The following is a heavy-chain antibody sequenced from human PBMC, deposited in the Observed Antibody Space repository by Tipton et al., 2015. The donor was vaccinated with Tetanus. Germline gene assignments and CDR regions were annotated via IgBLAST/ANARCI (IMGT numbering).Heavy chain of an antibody. D-gene: IGHD5-12*01. CDR1: GGSISSTNW. V-gene: IGHV4-4*02. J-gene: IGHJ4*02. Sequence: TLSLTCAVSGGSISSTNWWSWVRQPPGKGLEWIGEIYHSGNTNYNPSLKSRVSISVDTSMNSFSLKLSSVTAADTAVYYCARVRRGATTDLDYWGQGTLVTVSS. CDR2: IYHSGNT. CDR3: ARVRRGATTDLDY.